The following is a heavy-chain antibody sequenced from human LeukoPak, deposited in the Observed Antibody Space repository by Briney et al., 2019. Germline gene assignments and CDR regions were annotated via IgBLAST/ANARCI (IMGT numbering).Heavy chain of an antibody. CDR3: ARGWSVVPDY. CDR2: INHSGST. V-gene: IGHV4-34*01. D-gene: IGHD4-23*01. Sequence: SETLSLTCAVYGGSFSGYYWSWIRQPPGKGREWIGEINHSGSTNYNPSLKSRVTISVDTSKNQFSLKLSSVTAADTAVYYCARGWSVVPDYWGQGTLVTVSS. J-gene: IGHJ4*02. CDR1: GGSFSGYY.